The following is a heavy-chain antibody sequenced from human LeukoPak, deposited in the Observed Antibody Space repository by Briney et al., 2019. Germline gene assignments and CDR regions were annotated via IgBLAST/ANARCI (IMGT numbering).Heavy chain of an antibody. CDR3: ARADDSSGFYSNWFDP. J-gene: IGHJ5*02. V-gene: IGHV4-59*12. D-gene: IGHD3-22*01. CDR1: GGSISSYY. CDR2: IYYSGTT. Sequence: IPSETLSLTCTVSGGSISSYYWSWIRQPPGKGLEWIGYIYYSGTTNYNPSLKSRVTISVDPSKNHFSLKLKSVIAADTAVYYCARADDSSGFYSNWFDPWGQGILVTVPS.